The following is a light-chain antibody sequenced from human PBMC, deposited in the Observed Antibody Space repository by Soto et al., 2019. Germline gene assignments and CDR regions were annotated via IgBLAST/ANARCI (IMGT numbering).Light chain of an antibody. CDR2: DVS. CDR3: ISYTSSSTLE. V-gene: IGLV2-14*01. CDR1: SSDVGGYNY. Sequence: QSALTQPASVSGSPGQSITISCTGTSSDVGGYNYVSWYQQHPGKAPKLMIYDVSNRPSGVSNRFSGSKSGNTASLTISGLQAEDEAAYYCISYTSSSTLEFGGGTKLTVL. J-gene: IGLJ3*02.